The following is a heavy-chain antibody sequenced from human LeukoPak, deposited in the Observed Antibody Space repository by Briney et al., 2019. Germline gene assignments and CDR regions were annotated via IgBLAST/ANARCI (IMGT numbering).Heavy chain of an antibody. Sequence: GGSLRLSCAASGFTFSSYAMHWVRQAPGKGLEWVAVISYDGSNKYYADSVKGRFTISRDNAKNSLYLQMNSLRDEDTAVYYCARGTSWGFGYWGQGTLVTVSS. CDR1: GFTFSSYA. D-gene: IGHD7-27*01. J-gene: IGHJ4*02. CDR3: ARGTSWGFGY. V-gene: IGHV3-30-3*01. CDR2: ISYDGSNK.